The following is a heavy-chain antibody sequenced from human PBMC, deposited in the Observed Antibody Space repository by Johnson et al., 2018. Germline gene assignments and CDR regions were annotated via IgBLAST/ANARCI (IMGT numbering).Heavy chain of an antibody. J-gene: IGHJ6*03. CDR2: IYSGGTT. CDR3: PRDPHSGPCYYYYYMDV. CDR1: GFTVSGNY. Sequence: VQLVESGGGLIQPGGSLRLSCAASGFTVSGNYMSWVRQAPGKGLEWVSVIYSGGTTHYANSVKGRFTTSRDSSKNTLYLQMNSLRAEDTAVYYCPRDPHSGPCYYYYYMDVWGKGTTVTVSS. V-gene: IGHV3-53*01. D-gene: IGHD3-10*01.